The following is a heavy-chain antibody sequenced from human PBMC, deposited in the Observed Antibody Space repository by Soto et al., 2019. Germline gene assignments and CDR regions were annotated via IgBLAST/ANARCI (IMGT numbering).Heavy chain of an antibody. J-gene: IGHJ4*02. CDR1: GGSISDFY. D-gene: IGHD6-6*01. V-gene: IGHV4-59*01. Sequence: PSETLSLTCTVSGGSISDFYWSWARQPPGKGLEWIGYIYYSGRTDYNPSLKGRVTISIDTSKNQFSLKLRSVTAADTAVYSCARVGGVAARPFDYWGQGTLVTVSS. CDR2: IYYSGRT. CDR3: ARVGGVAARPFDY.